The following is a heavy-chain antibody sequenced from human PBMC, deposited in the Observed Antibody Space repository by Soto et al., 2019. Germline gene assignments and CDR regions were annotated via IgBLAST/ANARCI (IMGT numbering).Heavy chain of an antibody. CDR3: ATDNFDY. D-gene: IGHD2-15*01. J-gene: IGHJ4*02. Sequence: QLQLQESGPGLVKPSETLSLTCTVSAGSISSSGYYWGWIRQPPGKGLEWSGSIYYTGTTYYSPSLKSRVTISVDTSKNHFSLRLSSVTAADTAVYYCATDNFDYWGQGTLVTVSS. V-gene: IGHV4-39*02. CDR2: IYYTGTT. CDR1: AGSISSSGYY.